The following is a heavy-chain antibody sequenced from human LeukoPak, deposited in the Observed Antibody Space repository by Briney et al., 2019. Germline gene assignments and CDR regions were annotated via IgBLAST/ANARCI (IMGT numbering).Heavy chain of an antibody. CDR1: GFTFSDYY. D-gene: IGHD6-13*01. CDR2: IKQDGSEK. J-gene: IGHJ4*02. Sequence: PGGSLRLSCAASGFTFSDYYMSWIRQAPGKGLEWVANIKQDGSEKYYVDSVKGRFTISRDNAKNSLYLQMNSLRAEDTAVYYCASSDIAAAGTSAAYWGQGTLVTVSS. V-gene: IGHV3-7*01. CDR3: ASSDIAAAGTSAAY.